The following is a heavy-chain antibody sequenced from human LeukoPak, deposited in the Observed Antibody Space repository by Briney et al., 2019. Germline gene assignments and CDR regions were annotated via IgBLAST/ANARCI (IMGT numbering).Heavy chain of an antibody. CDR3: ARDHAYRADY. D-gene: IGHD2-2*01. J-gene: IGHJ4*02. V-gene: IGHV3-7*01. Sequence: GGSLRLFCAASGFTFSNDWMCWVRQAPGKGLEWVANINQDESKKYYADSVKGRFTISRDSAKNSLYLQMSSLTAEDTAIYYCARDHAYRADYWGQGTLVTVSS. CDR1: GFTFSNDW. CDR2: INQDESKK.